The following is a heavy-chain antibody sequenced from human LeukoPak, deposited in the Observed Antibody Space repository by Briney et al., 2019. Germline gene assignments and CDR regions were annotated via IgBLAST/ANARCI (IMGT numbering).Heavy chain of an antibody. CDR3: ARGALNWGYFDL. D-gene: IGHD7-27*01. V-gene: IGHV4-59*01. CDR1: GDSMSSYY. J-gene: IGHJ2*01. CDR2: ISYSGNT. Sequence: SETLSLTCTISGDSMSSYYWSWIRQPPGKGLEWIGYISYSGNTDYNPSLKSRVTISVGASKIWFSLRLSSVTAADTAVYYCARGALNWGYFDLWGRGTLVTVSS.